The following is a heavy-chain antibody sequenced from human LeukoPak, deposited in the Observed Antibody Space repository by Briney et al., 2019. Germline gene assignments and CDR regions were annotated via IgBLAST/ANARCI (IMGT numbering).Heavy chain of an antibody. J-gene: IGHJ3*02. Sequence: SETLSLTCSVSGGSISNYYLSWIRQPPGKGLEWIGYIYYSGSTNYNPSLKSRVTISVDTSKNQFSLKLSSVTAADTAVYYCAREGIGDAFDIWGQGTMVTVSS. D-gene: IGHD3-10*01. CDR2: IYYSGST. CDR3: AREGIGDAFDI. V-gene: IGHV4-59*01. CDR1: GGSISNYY.